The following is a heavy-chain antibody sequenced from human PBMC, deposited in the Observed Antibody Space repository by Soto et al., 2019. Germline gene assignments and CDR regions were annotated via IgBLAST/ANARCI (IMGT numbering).Heavy chain of an antibody. CDR3: ARWRAYGSGTQGMDV. D-gene: IGHD3-10*01. Sequence: EVQLVESGGDLVQPGGSLRLSCAASGFSFSSHWMHWVRQAPGKGLVWVSRINSDGSITSYADSVKGRFTISRDNAKNTLYVEMNSLRVEDTAVYSCARWRAYGSGTQGMDVWGQGTTVIVSS. CDR1: GFSFSSHW. CDR2: INSDGSIT. J-gene: IGHJ6*02. V-gene: IGHV3-74*01.